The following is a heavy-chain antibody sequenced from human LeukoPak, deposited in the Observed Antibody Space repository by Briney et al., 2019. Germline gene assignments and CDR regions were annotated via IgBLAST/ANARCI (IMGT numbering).Heavy chain of an antibody. V-gene: IGHV4-59*01. D-gene: IGHD5-24*01. J-gene: IGHJ4*02. Sequence: SETLSLTRTVSGGSISSYYWSWIRQPPGKGLEWIGYIYYSGSTNYNPSLKSRVTISVDTSKNQFSLKLSSVTAADTAVYYCARSTPMATITSYFDYWGQGTLVTVSS. CDR1: GGSISSYY. CDR2: IYYSGST. CDR3: ARSTPMATITSYFDY.